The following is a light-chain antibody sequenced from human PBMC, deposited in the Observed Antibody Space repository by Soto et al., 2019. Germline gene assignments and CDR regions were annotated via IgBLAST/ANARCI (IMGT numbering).Light chain of an antibody. CDR1: RSVLYSSNNKNY. CDR3: QQYYSTPRELT. CDR2: WAS. V-gene: IGKV4-1*01. J-gene: IGKJ4*01. Sequence: DVVMTQSPDSLAVSLGERATINCKSSRSVLYSSNNKNYLAWYQQKPGQPPKLLISWASTRESGVPDRFSGSGSGTDFTLTISSLQAEDVAVYYCQQYYSTPRELTLGGGTKADIK.